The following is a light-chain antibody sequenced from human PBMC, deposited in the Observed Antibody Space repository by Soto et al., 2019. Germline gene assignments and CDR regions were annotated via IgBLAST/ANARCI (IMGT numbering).Light chain of an antibody. Sequence: EIVLTQSPATLSSFPCDRVTLSCRASQYINTRLAWYQHRPGQAPRLLIYQTPIRAAGIPARFSASGSGTDFTLTISDVQPEDFALYYCHQRQSWPRTFGQGTKVDIK. V-gene: IGKV3-11*01. CDR1: QYINTR. CDR3: HQRQSWPRT. CDR2: QTP. J-gene: IGKJ1*01.